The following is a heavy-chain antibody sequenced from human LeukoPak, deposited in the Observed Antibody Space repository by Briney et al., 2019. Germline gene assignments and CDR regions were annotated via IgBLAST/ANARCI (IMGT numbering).Heavy chain of an antibody. Sequence: PSETLSLTCAVYGGSFRGYYWSRIRQPPGKGLEWIGEINHSGSTNYNPSLKSRVTISVDTSKNQFSLKLSSVTAADTAVYYCARVAGGWYYFDYWGQGTLVTVSS. V-gene: IGHV4-34*01. CDR3: ARVAGGWYYFDY. D-gene: IGHD6-19*01. J-gene: IGHJ4*02. CDR2: INHSGST. CDR1: GGSFRGYY.